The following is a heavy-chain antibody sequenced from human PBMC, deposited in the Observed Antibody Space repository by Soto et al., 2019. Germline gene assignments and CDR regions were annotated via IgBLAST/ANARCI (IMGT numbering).Heavy chain of an antibody. J-gene: IGHJ3*02. CDR3: TRDFMIWDRDGYNLGDAFDI. CDR1: GFTFGDYA. D-gene: IGHD5-12*01. V-gene: IGHV3-49*03. Sequence: GGSLRLSCTASGFTFGDYAMSWFRQAPGKGLEWVGFIRSKAYGGTTEYAASVKGRFTISRDDSKSIAYLQMNSLKTEDTAVYYCTRDFMIWDRDGYNLGDAFDIWGQGTMVTVSS. CDR2: IRSKAYGGTT.